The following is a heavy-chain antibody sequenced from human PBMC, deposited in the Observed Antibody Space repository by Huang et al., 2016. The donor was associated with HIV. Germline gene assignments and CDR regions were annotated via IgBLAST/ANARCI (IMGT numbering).Heavy chain of an antibody. CDR3: ARQGGSSWYPTVFDY. D-gene: IGHD6-13*01. CDR1: GGSIRSSSYY. V-gene: IGHV4-39*01. CDR2: IYYSGST. Sequence: QLQLQESGPGLVKPSETLSLTCTVSGGSIRSSSYYWGWIRQPPGKGLEWIGRIYYSGSTDYNPSRKSRVTISVDTSKNQFSLKLSSVTAADTAVYYCARQGGSSWYPTVFDYWGQGTLVTVSS. J-gene: IGHJ4*02.